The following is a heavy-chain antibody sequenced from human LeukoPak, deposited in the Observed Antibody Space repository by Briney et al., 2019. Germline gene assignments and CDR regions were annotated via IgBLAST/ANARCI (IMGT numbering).Heavy chain of an antibody. CDR2: INHSGST. CDR1: GGSFSGYY. J-gene: IGHJ4*02. V-gene: IGHV4-34*01. D-gene: IGHD2-21*02. CDR3: ARAQAKNCGGDCYFDQGLDY. Sequence: SETLSLTCAVYGGSFSGYYWSWIRQPPGKGLEWIGEINHSGSTNYNPSLKSRVTISVDTSKNQFSLKLSSVTAADTAVYYCARAQAKNCGGDCYFDQGLDYWGQGTLVTVSS.